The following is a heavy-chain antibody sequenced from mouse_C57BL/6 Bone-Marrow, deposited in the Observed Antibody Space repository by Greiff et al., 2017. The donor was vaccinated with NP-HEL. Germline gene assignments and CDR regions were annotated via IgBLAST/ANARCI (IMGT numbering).Heavy chain of an antibody. V-gene: IGHV5-4*01. CDR2: ISDGGSYT. J-gene: IGHJ1*03. CDR3: ARERITTVVSPSYWYFDV. Sequence: EVKLMESGGGLVKPGGSLKLSCAASGFTFSSYAMSWVRQTPEKRLEWVATISDGGSYTYYPDNVEGRFTISRDNAKNNLYLQMSHLKSEDTAMYYCARERITTVVSPSYWYFDVWGTGTTVTVSS. CDR1: GFTFSSYA. D-gene: IGHD1-1*01.